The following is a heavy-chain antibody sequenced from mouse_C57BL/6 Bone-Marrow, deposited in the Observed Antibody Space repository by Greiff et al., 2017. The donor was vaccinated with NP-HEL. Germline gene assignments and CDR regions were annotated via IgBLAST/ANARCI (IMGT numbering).Heavy chain of an antibody. J-gene: IGHJ4*01. V-gene: IGHV1-80*01. CDR1: GYAFSSYW. CDR3: ARVRSLYAMDY. Sequence: QVQLQQSGAELVKPGASVKISCKASGYAFSSYWMNWVKQRPGKGLEWIGQIYPGDGDTNYNGKFKGKATLTADKSSSTAYMQLSSLTSEDSAVYFCARVRSLYAMDYWGQGTSVTVSS. CDR2: IYPGDGDT.